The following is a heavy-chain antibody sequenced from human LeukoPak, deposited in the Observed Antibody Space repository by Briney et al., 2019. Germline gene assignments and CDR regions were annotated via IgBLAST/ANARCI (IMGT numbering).Heavy chain of an antibody. J-gene: IGHJ4*02. V-gene: IGHV1-2*02. CDR2: INPNSGGT. Sequence: ASVKVSCKASGYTFTGYYMHWVRQAPGQGLEWMGWINPNSGGTNYAQKFQGRVTMTRDTSISTAYMELSRLRSDDTAVYCCARSKEVVAASPFDYWGQGTLVTVSS. CDR3: ARSKEVVAASPFDY. D-gene: IGHD2-15*01. CDR1: GYTFTGYY.